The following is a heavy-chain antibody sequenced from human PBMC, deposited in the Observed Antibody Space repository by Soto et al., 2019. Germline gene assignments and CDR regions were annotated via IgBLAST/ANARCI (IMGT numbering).Heavy chain of an antibody. CDR2: IWYDESKK. J-gene: IGHJ4*02. CDR3: ASERGSSYFDY. CDR1: GFPLSDYG. D-gene: IGHD1-26*01. Sequence: QVQLVESGGGVVRPGRSLRLSCAVSGFPLSDYGMHWVRQAPGKGLEWVAVIWYDESKKYYADSVKGRFTISRDNSKNTLYLQMNSLRAEDTAVYYCASERGSSYFDYWGQGALVTVSS. V-gene: IGHV3-33*01.